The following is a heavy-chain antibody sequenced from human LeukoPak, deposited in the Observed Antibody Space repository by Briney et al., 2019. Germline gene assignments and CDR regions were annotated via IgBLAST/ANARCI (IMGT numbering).Heavy chain of an antibody. CDR3: ARDLSHRIYIVVVPAATLDY. D-gene: IGHD2-2*01. CDR2: ISAYNGNT. V-gene: IGHV1-18*01. Sequence: GASVKVSCKASGYTFTSYGISWVRQAPGQGLEWMGWISAYNGNTNYAQKLQSRVTMTTDTSTSTAYMELRSLRSDDTAVYYCARDLSHRIYIVVVPAATLDYWGQGTLVTVSS. CDR1: GYTFTSYG. J-gene: IGHJ4*02.